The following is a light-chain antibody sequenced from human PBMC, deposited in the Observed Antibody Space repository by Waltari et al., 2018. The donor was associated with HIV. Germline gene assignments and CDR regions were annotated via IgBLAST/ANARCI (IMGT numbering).Light chain of an antibody. CDR2: GAS. CDR3: QHRSNWPIT. J-gene: IGKJ5*01. Sequence: VLTQSPASLVLSPGERATLSCRASQSVSNYLAWYQQKPGQAPRLLIYGASSRATGIPARFSVSGSGTDFTLTISSLEPGDFAVYYCQHRSNWPITFGQGTRLEIK. CDR1: QSVSNY. V-gene: IGKV3-11*01.